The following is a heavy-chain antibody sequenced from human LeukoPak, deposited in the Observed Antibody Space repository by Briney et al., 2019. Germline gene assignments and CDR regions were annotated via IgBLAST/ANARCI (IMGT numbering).Heavy chain of an antibody. CDR2: IWYDGSNK. CDR3: AKTGSDNSGYYYYDYFDY. D-gene: IGHD3-22*01. Sequence: GSLRLSCAASGFTFSNYGMHWVRQAPGKGLEWVAVIWYDGSNKYYADSVKGRFTMSRDNSKNTLYLQMNSLRAEDTAVYYCAKTGSDNSGYYYYDYFDYWGQGTLVTVSS. V-gene: IGHV3-33*06. J-gene: IGHJ4*02. CDR1: GFTFSNYG.